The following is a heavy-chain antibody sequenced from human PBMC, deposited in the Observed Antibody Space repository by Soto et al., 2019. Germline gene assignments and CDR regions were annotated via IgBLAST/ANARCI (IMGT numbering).Heavy chain of an antibody. CDR3: ARRGITMVRGVGYYYYGMDV. V-gene: IGHV4-34*01. D-gene: IGHD3-10*01. Sequence: SETLSLTCTVSGGSISSYYWSWIRPAPGKGLEWIGEINHSGSTNYNPSLKSRVTISVDTSKNQFSLKLSSVTAADTAVYYCARRGITMVRGVGYYYYGMDVWGQGTTVTVSS. J-gene: IGHJ6*02. CDR2: INHSGST. CDR1: GGSISSYY.